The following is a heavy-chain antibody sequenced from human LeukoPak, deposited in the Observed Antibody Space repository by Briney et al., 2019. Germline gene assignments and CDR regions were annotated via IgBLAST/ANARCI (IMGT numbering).Heavy chain of an antibody. CDR2: IKQDGSEK. CDR1: GFTFSSYW. J-gene: IGHJ6*02. D-gene: IGHD6-19*01. V-gene: IGHV3-7*02. CDR3: ARVTSSGVYYYYYGMDV. Sequence: PGGSLRLSCAASGFTFSSYWMSWVRQAPGKGLEWVANIKQDGSEKYYVDSVKGRFTISRDNAKNSLYLQMIRLRAEDTAVYYCARVTSSGVYYYYYGMDVWGQGTTVTVSS.